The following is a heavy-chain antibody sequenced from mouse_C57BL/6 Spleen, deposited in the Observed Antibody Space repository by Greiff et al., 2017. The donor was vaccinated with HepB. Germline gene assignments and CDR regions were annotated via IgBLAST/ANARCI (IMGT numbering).Heavy chain of an antibody. Sequence: QVQLQQPGAELVMPGASVKLSCKASGYTFTSYWMHWVKQRPGQGLEWIGEIDPSDSYTNYNQKFKGKSTLTVDKSSSTAYMQLSSLTSEDSAVYYCARGEAYYSNYYAMDYWGQGTSVTVSS. CDR2: IDPSDSYT. V-gene: IGHV1-69*01. J-gene: IGHJ4*01. CDR1: GYTFTSYW. D-gene: IGHD2-5*01. CDR3: ARGEAYYSNYYAMDY.